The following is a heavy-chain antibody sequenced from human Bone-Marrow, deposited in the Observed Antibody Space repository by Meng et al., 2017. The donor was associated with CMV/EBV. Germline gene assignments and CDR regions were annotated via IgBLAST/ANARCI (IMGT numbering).Heavy chain of an antibody. CDR3: ARQGGGGDCYNY. CDR2: IIPIFSTT. CDR1: GGTFGGDA. J-gene: IGHJ4*02. V-gene: IGHV1-69*05. Sequence: DASGGTFGGDANSWVRPAAGQGLEWRRGIIPIFSTTNCAQKFQGRVTITTDESTSTAYMELSSLRSEDTAVYYCARQGGGGDCYNYWGQGTLVTVSS. D-gene: IGHD2-21*01.